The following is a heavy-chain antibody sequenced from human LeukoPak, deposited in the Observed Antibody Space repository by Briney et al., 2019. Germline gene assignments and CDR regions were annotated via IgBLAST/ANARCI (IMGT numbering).Heavy chain of an antibody. CDR3: AGRRSSGWYAY. CDR1: GFTVSSNY. CDR2: IYDSGTT. V-gene: IGHV3-53*01. J-gene: IGHJ4*02. D-gene: IGHD6-19*01. Sequence: PGGSLRLSCATSGFTVSSNYMSWVRQAPGKGLEWASVIYDSGTTYYADSVKGRFLIFRDTSENTVDLQMNSLRVEDTAVYYCAGRRSSGWYAYWGQGTLVTVSS.